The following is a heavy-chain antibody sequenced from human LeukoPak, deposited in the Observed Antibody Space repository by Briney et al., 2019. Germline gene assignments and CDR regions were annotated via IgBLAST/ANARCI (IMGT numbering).Heavy chain of an antibody. D-gene: IGHD6-6*01. Sequence: GGSLRLSCAASGFTFSSYAMHWVRQAPGKGLEWVAVISYDGSNKYYADSVKGRFTISRDNSKNTLYLQMNSLRAEDTAVYYCARGGASSSSSWFDPWGQGTLVTVSS. CDR1: GFTFSSYA. V-gene: IGHV3-30-3*01. CDR3: ARGGASSSSSWFDP. J-gene: IGHJ5*02. CDR2: ISYDGSNK.